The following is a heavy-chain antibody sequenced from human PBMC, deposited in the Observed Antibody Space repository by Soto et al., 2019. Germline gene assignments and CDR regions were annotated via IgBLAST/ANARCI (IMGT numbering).Heavy chain of an antibody. CDR1: GFTFSDYY. V-gene: IGHV3-11*01. D-gene: IGHD3-3*01. Sequence: GGSLRLSCAASGFTFSDYYMSWIRQAPGKGLEWVSYISSSGSTIYYADSVKGRFTISRDNAKNSLYLQMNSLRAEDTAVYYCARASERTYYDFWSGYSDHFDYWGQGTLVTVSS. CDR2: ISSSGSTI. J-gene: IGHJ4*02. CDR3: ARASERTYYDFWSGYSDHFDY.